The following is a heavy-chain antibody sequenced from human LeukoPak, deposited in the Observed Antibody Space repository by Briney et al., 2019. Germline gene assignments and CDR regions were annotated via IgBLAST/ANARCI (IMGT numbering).Heavy chain of an antibody. V-gene: IGHV1-2*02. CDR1: GYTFTGFY. CDR2: INPNSGGT. D-gene: IGHD2-15*01. Sequence: ASVKVSCKASGYTFTGFYMHWVRQAPGQGLEWMGWINPNSGGTNYAQKFQGRVTMTRDTSISTAYMELSRLRSDDTAVYYCARAGKVVVAAADWGQGTLVTVSS. J-gene: IGHJ4*02. CDR3: ARAGKVVVAAAD.